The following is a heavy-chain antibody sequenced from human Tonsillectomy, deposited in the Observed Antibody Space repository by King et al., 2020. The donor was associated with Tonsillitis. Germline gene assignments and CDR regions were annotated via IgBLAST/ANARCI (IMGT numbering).Heavy chain of an antibody. D-gene: IGHD5-12*01. CDR2: IYNSGST. Sequence: VQLQESGPGLVKPSETLSLTCTVSGGSVSSYYWSWIRQPPGKGLEWIGYIYNSGSTIYKPSLKSRVTISVDTSKNQFSLKLSSVTAADTAVYYLARGKSGYSNTGSRPDYYYYYSYMDVWGKGTTVTVSS. CDR3: ARGKSGYSNTGSRPDYYYYYSYMDV. J-gene: IGHJ6*03. CDR1: GGSVSSYY. V-gene: IGHV4-59*02.